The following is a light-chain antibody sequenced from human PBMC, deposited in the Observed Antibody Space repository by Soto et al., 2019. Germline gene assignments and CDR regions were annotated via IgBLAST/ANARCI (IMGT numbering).Light chain of an antibody. CDR3: CSYAGSYTFV. CDR1: SSDVGGYNY. CDR2: DVS. Sequence: QSALTQPRSVSGSPGQSVTISCTGTSSDVGGYNYVSWYQQYPGKAPKLVIYDVSTRPSGVPDRFSGSKSGNTASLTISGLQAEDEADYYCCSYAGSYTFVFGTGTKLTVL. J-gene: IGLJ1*01. V-gene: IGLV2-11*01.